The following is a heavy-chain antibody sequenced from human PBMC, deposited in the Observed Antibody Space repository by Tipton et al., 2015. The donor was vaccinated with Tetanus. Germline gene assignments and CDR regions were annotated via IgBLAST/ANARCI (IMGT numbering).Heavy chain of an antibody. Sequence: TLSLTCTVYGGSINSYYWSWVRQPPGKGLEWIAYIHYSGRTNYNPSLKSRVTISVDTSKNQFSLKLSSVTAADTAVYYCARSALEQQLLHYVRDFWDQGTTVTASS. V-gene: IGHV4-59*12. CDR2: IHYSGRT. CDR1: GGSINSYY. J-gene: IGHJ6*02. D-gene: IGHD6-13*01. CDR3: ARSALEQQLLHYVRDF.